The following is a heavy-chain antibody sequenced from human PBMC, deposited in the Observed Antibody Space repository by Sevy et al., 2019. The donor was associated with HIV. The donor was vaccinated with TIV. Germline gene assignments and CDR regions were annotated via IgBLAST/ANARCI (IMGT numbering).Heavy chain of an antibody. CDR3: AKERGITGAKDDAFDI. CDR2: LSGNSRGI. J-gene: IGHJ3*02. CDR1: GFPFSNYG. D-gene: IGHD1-20*01. V-gene: IGHV3-23*01. Sequence: GGSLRLSCAASGFPFSNYGMSWVRQAPGKGPEWVSTLSGNSRGIFYADSVKGRFTISSDNSKNTLYFQMNSLRAEDTAVYYCAKERGITGAKDDAFDIWGQGTMVTVSS.